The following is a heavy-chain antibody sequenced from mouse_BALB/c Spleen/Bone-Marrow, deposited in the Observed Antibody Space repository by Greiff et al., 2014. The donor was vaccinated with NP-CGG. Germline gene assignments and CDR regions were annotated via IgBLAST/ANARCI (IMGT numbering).Heavy chain of an antibody. J-gene: IGHJ4*01. CDR1: GYTFTSYV. V-gene: IGHV1-14*01. CDR2: INPYNDGT. Sequence: VQLQQSGPELVKPGASVKMSCKASGYTFTSYVVHWVKQKPGQGLEWIGYINPYNDGTKYNEKFRGKATLTSDKSSSTAYMELSSLASEDSAVYYCARGITTVVPYAMDYWGQGTSVTVSS. CDR3: ARGITTVVPYAMDY. D-gene: IGHD1-1*01.